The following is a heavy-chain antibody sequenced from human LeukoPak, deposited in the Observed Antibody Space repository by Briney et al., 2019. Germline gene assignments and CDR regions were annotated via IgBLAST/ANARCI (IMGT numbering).Heavy chain of an antibody. D-gene: IGHD3-10*01. CDR2: ISWNSGSI. Sequence: GGSLRLSCAASGFTFDDYAMHWVRQAPGKGLEWVSGISWNSGSIGYADSVKGRFTISRDNAKNSLYLQMNSLRAEDTALYYCAKEPYGSGSYYTAHWYFDLWGRGTLVTVSS. V-gene: IGHV3-9*01. CDR1: GFTFDDYA. CDR3: AKEPYGSGSYYTAHWYFDL. J-gene: IGHJ2*01.